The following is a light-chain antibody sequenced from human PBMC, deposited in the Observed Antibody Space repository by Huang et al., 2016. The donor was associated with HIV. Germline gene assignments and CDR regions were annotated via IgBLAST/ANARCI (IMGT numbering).Light chain of an antibody. V-gene: IGKV3-15*01. CDR2: GAS. Sequence: EIVMTQSTVTLSVSPGERATLSCRASQSVGSNLAWYQHKPGQAPRLLVYGASTRATGIPARFSGSGSGTEFSLTISSLQSEDFAIYYCQQYDDWPRGFTFGPGTKVDIK. J-gene: IGKJ3*01. CDR1: QSVGSN. CDR3: QQYDDWPRGFT.